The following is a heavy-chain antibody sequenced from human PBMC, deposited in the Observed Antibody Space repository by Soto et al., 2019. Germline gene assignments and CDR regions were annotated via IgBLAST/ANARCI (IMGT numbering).Heavy chain of an antibody. D-gene: IGHD3-10*01. CDR3: SRETLWFGESPKS. Sequence: EVQLVESGGWSVQTGGSLRISCAASGFTFGSYWMDWVRQAPGKGLVWVSRINGDGSRTTYADSVKGRFTISRDNAQNTLYLQMSSLRADDTAVYYCSRETLWFGESPKSGGQGTLVTVSS. CDR1: GFTFGSYW. V-gene: IGHV3-74*03. J-gene: IGHJ4*02. CDR2: INGDGSRT.